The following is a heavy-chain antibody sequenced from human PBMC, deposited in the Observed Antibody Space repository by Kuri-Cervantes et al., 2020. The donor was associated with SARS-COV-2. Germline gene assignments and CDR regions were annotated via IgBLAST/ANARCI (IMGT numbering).Heavy chain of an antibody. J-gene: IGHJ6*02. CDR3: ATGHNWNYVSGGMDV. CDR1: GGTFSSYA. D-gene: IGHD1-7*01. CDR2: IIPILGIA. Sequence: SVKVSCKASGGTFSSYAISWVRQAPGQGLVWMGRIIPILGIANYAQKFQGRVTITADKSTSTAYMELSSLRSEDTAVYYCATGHNWNYVSGGMDVWGQGTTVTVSS. V-gene: IGHV1-69*04.